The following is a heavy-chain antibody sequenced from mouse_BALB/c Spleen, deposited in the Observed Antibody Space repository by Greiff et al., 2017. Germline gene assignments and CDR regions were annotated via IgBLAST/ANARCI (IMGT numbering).Heavy chain of an antibody. CDR3: ARSDGYAFDY. J-gene: IGHJ2*01. V-gene: IGHV1-7*01. CDR2: INPSTGYT. CDR1: GYTFTSYC. Sequence: QVQLQQSGAELAKPGASVKMSCKASGYTFTSYCMHWVKQRPGQGLEWIGYINPSTGYTEYNQKFKDKATLTADKSSSTAYMQLSSLTSEDSAVYYCARSDGYAFDYWGQGTTLTVSS. D-gene: IGHD2-2*01.